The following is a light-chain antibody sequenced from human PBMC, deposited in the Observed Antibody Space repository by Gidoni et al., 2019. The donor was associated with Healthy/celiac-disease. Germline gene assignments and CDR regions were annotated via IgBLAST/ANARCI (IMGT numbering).Light chain of an antibody. CDR1: QSLLHSNGYTY. V-gene: IGKV2-28*01. J-gene: IGKJ1*01. Sequence: DVVIAHSPLSLPFTPGEPAYISCRSSQSLLHSNGYTYLDWYLQKPGQSPQLLIYLGSNRACGVPDRFSGSGSGTDFTLKISRVEAEDVGVYYCMQALQTPWTFGQGTKVEIK. CDR2: LGS. CDR3: MQALQTPWT.